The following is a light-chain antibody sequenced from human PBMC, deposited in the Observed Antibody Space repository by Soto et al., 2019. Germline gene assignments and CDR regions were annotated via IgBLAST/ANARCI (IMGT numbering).Light chain of an antibody. CDR1: QGSSNS. CDR2: GAS. V-gene: IGKV1-17*03. J-gene: IGKJ4*01. Sequence: DIQMTQSPSAMSASLGDRVTVTCRASQGSSNSLAWFQQKPGKVPQRLIYGASTLQSGAPSRFSGSASGTAFTLTISSLQPEDFATYYCLQYNSYPLTFGGGTKVEIK. CDR3: LQYNSYPLT.